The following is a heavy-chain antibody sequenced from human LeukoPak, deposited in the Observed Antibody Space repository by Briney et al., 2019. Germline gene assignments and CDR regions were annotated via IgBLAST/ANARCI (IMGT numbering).Heavy chain of an antibody. CDR2: ISYDGSNK. Sequence: GGSLRLSCAASGFTFSSYGMHWVRQAPGKGLEWVAVISYDGSNKYYADSVKGRFTISRDNSKNTLYLQMNSLRAEDTAVYYCARDRVKVRYSSGWQYGMDVWGQGTTVTVSS. D-gene: IGHD6-19*01. CDR3: ARDRVKVRYSSGWQYGMDV. J-gene: IGHJ6*02. V-gene: IGHV3-30*03. CDR1: GFTFSSYG.